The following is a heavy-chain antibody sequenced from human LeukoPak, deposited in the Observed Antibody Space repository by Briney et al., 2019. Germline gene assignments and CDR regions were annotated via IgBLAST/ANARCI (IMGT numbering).Heavy chain of an antibody. CDR1: GYSFTSYW. D-gene: IGHD1-14*01. J-gene: IGHJ4*02. Sequence: GESLKISCKGSGYSFTSYWIGWVHQMPGKGLEWMGIIYPGDSDTRYSPSFQGQVTISADKSISTAYLQWSSLKASDTAMYYCARTGTGSPALQYYFDYWGQGTLVTVSS. CDR3: ARTGTGSPALQYYFDY. V-gene: IGHV5-51*07. CDR2: IYPGDSDT.